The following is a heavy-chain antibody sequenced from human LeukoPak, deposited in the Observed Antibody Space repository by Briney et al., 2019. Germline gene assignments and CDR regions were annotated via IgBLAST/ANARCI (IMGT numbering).Heavy chain of an antibody. V-gene: IGHV1-8*01. CDR1: GYTFTSYD. CDR2: MNPNSGNT. Sequence: ASVKVSCKASGYTFTSYDINWVRQAPGQGLEWMGWMNPNSGNTGYAQKFQGRVTMTRNASISTAYMELSSLRSEDTAVYYCARKRTTRGYSYGFNYWGQGTLVTVSS. J-gene: IGHJ4*02. D-gene: IGHD5-18*01. CDR3: ARKRTTRGYSYGFNY.